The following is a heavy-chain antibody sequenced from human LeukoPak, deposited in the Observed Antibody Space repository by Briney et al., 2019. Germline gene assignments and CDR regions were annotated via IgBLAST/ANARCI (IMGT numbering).Heavy chain of an antibody. CDR3: ARGATTGVWFDP. V-gene: IGHV4-61*01. Sequence: PSETLSLTCTVSGGSVSSGSYYWSWIRQPPGKGLEWLGYIYYSGSTNYNPSLTSRVTISVDTSKNQFSLKLSSVTAADTAVYYCARGATTGVWFDPWGQGTLVTVSS. CDR1: GGSVSSGSYY. J-gene: IGHJ5*02. CDR2: IYYSGST. D-gene: IGHD5-12*01.